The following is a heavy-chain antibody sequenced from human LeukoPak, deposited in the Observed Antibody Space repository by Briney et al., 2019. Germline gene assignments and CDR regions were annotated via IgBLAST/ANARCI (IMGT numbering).Heavy chain of an antibody. D-gene: IGHD1-26*01. J-gene: IGHJ3*01. CDR3: AKDLSVVGAHDSFDV. CDR2: ISYDGNTI. CDR1: GFSFSSYG. Sequence: PGRSLRLSCAASGFSFSSYGMHWVRQAPGKGLEWLTVISYDGNTIYYADSVKGRFTISRGNSKNTLYLQMNSLRIEDTAVYYCAKDLSVVGAHDSFDVWGQGTMVTVSS. V-gene: IGHV3-30*18.